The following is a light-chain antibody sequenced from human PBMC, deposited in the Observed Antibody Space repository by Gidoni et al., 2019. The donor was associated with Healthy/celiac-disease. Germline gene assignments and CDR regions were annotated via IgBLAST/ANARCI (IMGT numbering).Light chain of an antibody. CDR3: QQRSNWPPT. CDR1: QSVSSY. V-gene: IGKV3-11*01. J-gene: IGKJ3*01. Sequence: EIVLTQSPATLSLSPGERATLSCRASQSVSSYLAWYQQKPGQAPRLLIYDASNRATGIPARFSGSGSGTDFTLTISSLEPEDFAVYYCQQRSNWPPTCGPGTKSGYQT. CDR2: DAS.